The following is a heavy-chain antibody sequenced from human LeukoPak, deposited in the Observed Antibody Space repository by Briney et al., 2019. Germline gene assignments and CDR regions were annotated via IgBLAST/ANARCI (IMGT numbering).Heavy chain of an antibody. CDR1: GFTFSSYG. Sequence: GRSLRLSCAASGFTFSSYGMHWVRQAPGKGLEWVAVISYDGSNKYYADSVKGRFTISRDNSKNTLYLQMNSLRAEDTAVYYCAKDLNLGYCSGGSCYPDAFGIWGQGTMVTVSS. CDR3: AKDLNLGYCSGGSCYPDAFGI. V-gene: IGHV3-30*18. J-gene: IGHJ3*02. D-gene: IGHD2-15*01. CDR2: ISYDGSNK.